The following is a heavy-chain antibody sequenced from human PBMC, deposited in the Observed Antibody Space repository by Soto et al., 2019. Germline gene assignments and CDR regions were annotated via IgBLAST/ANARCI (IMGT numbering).Heavy chain of an antibody. CDR1: GGSVSSGSYY. Sequence: SATLSLTCTASGGSVSSGSYYWSWIRQPPGRGLEWIGYIYYSGSTNYNPSLKSRVTISVDTSKNQFSLKLSSVTAADTAVYYCARDEGNPATYYYYGMDVWGQGTTVTVSS. J-gene: IGHJ6*02. CDR3: ARDEGNPATYYYYGMDV. CDR2: IYYSGST. V-gene: IGHV4-61*01. D-gene: IGHD6-25*01.